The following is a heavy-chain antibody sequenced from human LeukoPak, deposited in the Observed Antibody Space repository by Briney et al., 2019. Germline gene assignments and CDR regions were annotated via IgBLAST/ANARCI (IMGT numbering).Heavy chain of an antibody. Sequence: SQTLSLTCTVSGGSISSGSYYWSWIRQPAGKGLEWIGRIYTSGSTNYNPSLKSRVTISVDTSKNQFSLKLSSVTAADTAVYYCARSPLREGSGWYYSDYWGQGTLVTVSS. D-gene: IGHD6-19*01. V-gene: IGHV4-61*02. CDR1: GGSISSGSYY. CDR3: ARSPLREGSGWYYSDY. CDR2: IYTSGST. J-gene: IGHJ4*02.